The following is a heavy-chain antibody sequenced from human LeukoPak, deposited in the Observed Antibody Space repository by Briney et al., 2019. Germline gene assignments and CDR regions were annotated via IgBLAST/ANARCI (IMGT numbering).Heavy chain of an antibody. CDR3: ARDEVVPGYYYTDV. Sequence: GGSLRLSCAASGFTFSSYSMNWVRQAPGKGLEWVSSISSSSSYIYYADSVKGRFTISRDNAKNSLYLQMNSLRAEDTAVYYCARDEVVPGYYYTDVWGRGTTVTISS. D-gene: IGHD2-2*01. CDR2: ISSSSSYI. CDR1: GFTFSSYS. V-gene: IGHV3-21*01. J-gene: IGHJ6*03.